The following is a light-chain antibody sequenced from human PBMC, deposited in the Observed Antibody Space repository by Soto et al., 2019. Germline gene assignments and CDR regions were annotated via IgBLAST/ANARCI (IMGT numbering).Light chain of an antibody. J-gene: IGKJ1*01. CDR3: IQDYDYHRT. CDR1: QGIRNE. Sequence: AIQITQSPSSLSASVGDRVTITCRASQGIRNELSWFQQRPGNAPTLLISAASRLQSGVPSRFSGRGSGTGFTLTIRRLKTEEFATYYCIQDYDYHRTVGEGTKVDIK. V-gene: IGKV1-6*01. CDR2: AAS.